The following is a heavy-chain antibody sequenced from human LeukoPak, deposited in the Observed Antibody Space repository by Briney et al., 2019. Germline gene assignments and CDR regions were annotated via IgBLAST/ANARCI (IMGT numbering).Heavy chain of an antibody. J-gene: IGHJ6*02. CDR3: ARLSGYYYYGMDV. Sequence: SETLSLACTVSGGSISSGSYYWDWIRLPPGKGLEWIANIYYSGSTYYNPSLKSRVTISIDTSKNQFSLKLSSVTAADTAVYYCARLSGYYYYGMDVWGQGTTVTVSS. V-gene: IGHV4-39*01. D-gene: IGHD3-3*02. CDR2: IYYSGST. CDR1: GGSISSGSYY.